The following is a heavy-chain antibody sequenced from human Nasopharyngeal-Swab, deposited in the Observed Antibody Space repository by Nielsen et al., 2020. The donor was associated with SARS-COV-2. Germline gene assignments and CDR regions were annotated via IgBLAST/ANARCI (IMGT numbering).Heavy chain of an antibody. V-gene: IGHV3-30*18. D-gene: IGHD1-1*01. CDR2: ISYDGIVK. J-gene: IGHJ4*02. Sequence: WLRHSPGKALEWVALISYDGIVKYYGDSVMGRFTIARENSQHTLYLQMNTLRPEDTALYYCAKPPDSGVAERYFDYWGQGTLVTVSS. CDR3: AKPPDSGVAERYFDY.